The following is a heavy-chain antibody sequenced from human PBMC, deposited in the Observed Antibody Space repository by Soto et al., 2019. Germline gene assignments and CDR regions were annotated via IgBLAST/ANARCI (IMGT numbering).Heavy chain of an antibody. J-gene: IGHJ5*02. Sequence: SVKVSCKASGGTFSSYPISWVRQAPGQGLEWMGEIVPVFTSANYAQKFRGRVTITADESSTTAYMELSSLTSEDTALYYCVKEGTACGWFDPWGQGTLVTVSS. V-gene: IGHV1-69*13. CDR3: VKEGTACGWFDP. CDR1: GGTFSSYP. D-gene: IGHD1-1*01. CDR2: IVPVFTSA.